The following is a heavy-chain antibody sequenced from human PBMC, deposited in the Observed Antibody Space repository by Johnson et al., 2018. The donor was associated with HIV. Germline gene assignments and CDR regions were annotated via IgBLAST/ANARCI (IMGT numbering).Heavy chain of an antibody. J-gene: IGHJ3*01. CDR3: AKGGVGAVAGIDWG. Sequence: QVQLVESGGGLVQPGGSLRLSCAASGFTFSSYGMHWVRQAPGQVLEWVAVISYDGSNKYYADSVKGRFTISRDNAKNSLYLHMNSLRAEDTAVYYCAKGGVGAVAGIDWGWGQGTRVTVSS. CDR1: GFTFSSYG. CDR2: ISYDGSNK. D-gene: IGHD6-19*01. V-gene: IGHV3-30*19.